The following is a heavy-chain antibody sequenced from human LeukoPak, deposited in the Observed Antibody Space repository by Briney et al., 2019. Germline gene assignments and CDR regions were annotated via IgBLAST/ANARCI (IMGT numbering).Heavy chain of an antibody. V-gene: IGHV5-51*01. D-gene: IGHD2-8*01. J-gene: IGHJ6*03. CDR2: IYPDDSDT. Sequence: GESLKISCKGSGYSFTSYWIGWVRQMPGKGLEWMGIIYPDDSDTKYTPSFQGQVTISADKSISAAYLQWSSLKASDTAMYYCARLAFCTNAVCFSNYYYSMDVWGRGTTVTVSS. CDR3: ARLAFCTNAVCFSNYYYSMDV. CDR1: GYSFTSYW.